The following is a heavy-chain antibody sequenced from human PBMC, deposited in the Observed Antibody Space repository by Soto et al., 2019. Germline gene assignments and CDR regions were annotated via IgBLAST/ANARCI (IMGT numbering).Heavy chain of an antibody. Sequence: QVQLVESGGGVVQPGRSLRLSCAASGFTFSSYAMYWVSQAPGKGLEWVAVISYDGGNKYYADSVKGRFTISRDNSKSTIYLQMNSLRVEDTARYYCAKCAARPDYYGMDVWGQGTTVTASS. CDR1: GFTFSSYA. CDR2: ISYDGGNK. D-gene: IGHD6-6*01. V-gene: IGHV3-30*04. CDR3: AKCAARPDYYGMDV. J-gene: IGHJ6*02.